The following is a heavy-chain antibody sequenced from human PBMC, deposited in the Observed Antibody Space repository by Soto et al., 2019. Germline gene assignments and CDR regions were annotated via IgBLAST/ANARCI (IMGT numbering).Heavy chain of an antibody. D-gene: IGHD6-19*01. CDR2: ISSSGGST. J-gene: IGHJ4*02. V-gene: IGHV3-48*03. Sequence: GGYLRFSCAASKFSFSSYEMNWVRHAPGKGVEWISYISSSGGSTYYSDSVKGRLTISRDNSKNTPNLQLNRVRAEDTAVYYCAIEDGSSDWLEGFDYGGQGSLVIVSS. CDR3: AIEDGSSDWLEGFDY. CDR1: KFSFSSYE.